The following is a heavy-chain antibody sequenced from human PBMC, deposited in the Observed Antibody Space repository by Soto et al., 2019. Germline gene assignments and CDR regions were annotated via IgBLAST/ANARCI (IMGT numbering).Heavy chain of an antibody. Sequence: GGSLRLSCAASGFTFSSYGMHWVRQAPGKGLEWVAVIWYDGSNKYYADSVKGRFTISRDNSKNTLYLQMNSLRAEDTAVYYCARPRITMVRGPPTWYYYGMDVWGQGTTVTVSS. J-gene: IGHJ6*02. D-gene: IGHD3-10*01. V-gene: IGHV3-33*01. CDR3: ARPRITMVRGPPTWYYYGMDV. CDR1: GFTFSSYG. CDR2: IWYDGSNK.